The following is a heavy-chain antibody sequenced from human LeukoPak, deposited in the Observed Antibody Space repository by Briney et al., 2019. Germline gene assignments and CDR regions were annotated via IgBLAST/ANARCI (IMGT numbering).Heavy chain of an antibody. CDR2: IYYSGST. D-gene: IGHD3-3*01. J-gene: IGHJ6*01. Sequence: SETLSLTCTVSGGSISSYYWSWIRQPPGKGLEWIGYIYYSGSTNYNPSLKSRVTISVDTSKNQFSLKLSSVTAADTAVYYCARTFGEYYYYYGMDVWGQETTVTVSS. CDR3: ARTFGEYYYYYGMDV. V-gene: IGHV4-59*01. CDR1: GGSISSYY.